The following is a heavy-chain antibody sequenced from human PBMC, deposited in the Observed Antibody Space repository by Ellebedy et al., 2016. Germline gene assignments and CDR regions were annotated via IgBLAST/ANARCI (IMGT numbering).Heavy chain of an antibody. CDR2: INPSGGSI. CDR3: AREGTHDYGDYVYYYGMDV. D-gene: IGHD4-17*01. J-gene: IGHJ6*02. CDR1: GYTFTSYY. V-gene: IGHV1-46*01. Sequence: ASVKVSXXASGYTFTSYYMHWVRQAPGQGLEWMGIINPSGGSISYAQKFQGRVTMTRDTSTSTVYMELSSLRSEDTAVYYCAREGTHDYGDYVYYYGMDVWGQGTTVTVSS.